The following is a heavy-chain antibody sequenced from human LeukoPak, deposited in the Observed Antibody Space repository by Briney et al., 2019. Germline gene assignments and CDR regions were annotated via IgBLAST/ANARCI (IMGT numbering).Heavy chain of an antibody. V-gene: IGHV1-69*13. CDR2: IIPIFGTA. CDR3: ARVLNSYDAFDI. J-gene: IGHJ3*02. Sequence: SVKVSCKASGGTFSSYAISWVRQAPGQGLEWMGGIIPIFGTANYAQKFQGRVTITADESTSTAYMELSSLRSEDTAVYYCARVLNSYDAFDIWGQGTMVTVSS. D-gene: IGHD4-23*01. CDR1: GGTFSSYA.